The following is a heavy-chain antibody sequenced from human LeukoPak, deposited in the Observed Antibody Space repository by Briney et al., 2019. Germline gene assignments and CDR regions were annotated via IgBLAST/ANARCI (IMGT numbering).Heavy chain of an antibody. J-gene: IGHJ6*04. D-gene: IGHD3-10*02. CDR1: GFTFSSYE. V-gene: IGHV3-48*03. CDR3: AELGITMIGGV. Sequence: GGSLRLSCAASGFTFSSYEMNWARQAPGKVLEWVSYISSSGSTIYYADSVKGRFTISRDNAKNSLYLQMNSLRAEDTAVYYCAELGITMIGGVWGKGTTVTISS. CDR2: ISSSGSTI.